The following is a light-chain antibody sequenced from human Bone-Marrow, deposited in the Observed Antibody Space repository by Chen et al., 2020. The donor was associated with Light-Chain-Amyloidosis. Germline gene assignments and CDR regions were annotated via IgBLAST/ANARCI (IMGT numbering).Light chain of an antibody. CDR1: DLPTKY. V-gene: IGLV3-25*03. CDR3: QSADSSGTYEVI. CDR2: RDT. J-gene: IGLJ2*01. Sequence: SYELTQPPSVSVSPGQTARITCSGDDLPTKYAYWYQQKPGQAPVLVLRRDTARPSGISERFSGSSSGTTATLTISRVQAEDEADYHCQSADSSGTYEVIFGGGTKLTVL.